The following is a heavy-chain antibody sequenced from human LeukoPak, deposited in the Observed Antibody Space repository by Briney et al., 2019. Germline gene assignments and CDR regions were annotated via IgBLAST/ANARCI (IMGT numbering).Heavy chain of an antibody. CDR3: ARDYDILTGYFRGGFDY. J-gene: IGHJ4*02. CDR1: GFTFSSSW. V-gene: IGHV3-11*05. Sequence: GGSLRLSCAASGFTFSSSWMHWVRQAPGKGLEWISYITSSSSDTNYADSVKGRFTISRDNAKKSLYLQMNSLRAEDTAVYYCARDYDILTGYFRGGFDYWGQGTLVTVSS. CDR2: ITSSSSDT. D-gene: IGHD3-9*01.